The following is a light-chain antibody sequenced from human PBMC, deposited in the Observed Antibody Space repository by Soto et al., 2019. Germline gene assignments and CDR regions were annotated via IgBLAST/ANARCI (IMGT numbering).Light chain of an antibody. CDR1: TSNVRSYNL. V-gene: IGLV2-23*01. Sequence: QSALTQPASVSGSPGQSITISCTGTTSNVRSYNLVSWYQQHPGKAPELMIYEGSKRPSGVSTRFSGSKSGNTASLTISGLQAEDEADYYCCSYAGNTYVFGTGTKVTVL. J-gene: IGLJ1*01. CDR2: EGS. CDR3: CSYAGNTYV.